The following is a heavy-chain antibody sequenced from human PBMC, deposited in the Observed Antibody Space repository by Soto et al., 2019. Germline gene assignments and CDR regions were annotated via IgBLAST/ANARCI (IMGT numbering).Heavy chain of an antibody. CDR2: IYSGGST. CDR1: GFTVSSNY. D-gene: IGHD1-26*01. J-gene: IGHJ4*02. Sequence: VQLVETGGGLIQPGGSLRLSCAASGFTVSSNYMSWVRQAPGKGLEWVSVIYSGGSTYYADSVKGRFTISRDNSKNTLYLQMNSLRAEDTAVYYCARDLVGATRGAYWGQGTLVTVSS. CDR3: ARDLVGATRGAY. V-gene: IGHV3-53*02.